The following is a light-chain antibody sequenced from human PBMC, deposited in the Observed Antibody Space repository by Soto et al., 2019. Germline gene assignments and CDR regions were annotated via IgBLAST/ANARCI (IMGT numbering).Light chain of an antibody. CDR1: QSVSSN. CDR3: QQYNNWPPAYS. V-gene: IGKV3-15*01. J-gene: IGKJ2*03. CDR2: GAS. Sequence: EIVMTQSPATLSVSPGERATLSCRASQSVSSNLAWYQQKPGQAPRLLIYGASTRATGIPARFSGSGSGTEFTLTISSLQSEDFAVYYCQQYNNWPPAYSFGQGTKLYFK.